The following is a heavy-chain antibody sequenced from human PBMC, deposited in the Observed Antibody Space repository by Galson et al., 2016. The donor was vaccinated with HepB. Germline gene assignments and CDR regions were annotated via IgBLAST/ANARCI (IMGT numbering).Heavy chain of an antibody. CDR3: ARNYHYGSGSYIPYF. J-gene: IGHJ3*01. CDR1: GFTFRSYG. Sequence: SLRLSCAASGFTFRSYGMHWVRQVPGKGLEWVAVIWYDGSHKFYVDSVKGLFTISRDNSKNTLFLQMNSLRAEDTAVYYCARNYHYGSGSYIPYFWGQGTRVTVST. CDR2: IWYDGSHK. D-gene: IGHD3-10*01. V-gene: IGHV3-33*01.